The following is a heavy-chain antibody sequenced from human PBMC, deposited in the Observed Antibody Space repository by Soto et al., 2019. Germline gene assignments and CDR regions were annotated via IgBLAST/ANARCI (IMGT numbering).Heavy chain of an antibody. V-gene: IGHV4-59*08. Sequence: WTWIRQPPGKGLEWMGYIYDRGNTNYNPSLQSRVTISVDTSKNQFSLHLSSVTDADTAVYYCAGSRITATRSDYWGQGTLVTVSS. CDR3: AGSRITATRSDY. J-gene: IGHJ4*02. D-gene: IGHD1-20*01. CDR2: IYDRGNT.